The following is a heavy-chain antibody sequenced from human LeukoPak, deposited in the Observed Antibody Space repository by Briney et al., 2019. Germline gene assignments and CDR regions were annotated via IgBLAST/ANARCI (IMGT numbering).Heavy chain of an antibody. CDR3: ARDHDSSGYYERHY. CDR1: GFTFSSYW. J-gene: IGHJ4*02. V-gene: IGHV3-74*01. CDR2: INSDGSST. D-gene: IGHD3-22*01. Sequence: GGSLTLSCAASGFTFSSYWMHWVRHAPGKGLVWVSRINSDGSSTSYADSVKRRFTISRDNDNNTLYLQMNSLRAEDTPVYYCARDHDSSGYYERHYWGQGTLASVS.